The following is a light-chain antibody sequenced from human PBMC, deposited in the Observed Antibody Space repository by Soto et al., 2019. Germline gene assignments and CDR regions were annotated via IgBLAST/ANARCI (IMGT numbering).Light chain of an antibody. V-gene: IGLV2-8*01. CDR3: SSYAGSNNFV. CDR2: EVS. CDR1: SSDVGDYNY. J-gene: IGLJ2*01. Sequence: QSALTQPPSASGSPRQSVTISCTRTSSDVGDYNYVSWYQQHPGKAPKLVIYEVSKRPSGVPDRFSGSKSGNTASLTVSGLQAEDEADCYCSSYAGSNNFVFGGGTKVTVL.